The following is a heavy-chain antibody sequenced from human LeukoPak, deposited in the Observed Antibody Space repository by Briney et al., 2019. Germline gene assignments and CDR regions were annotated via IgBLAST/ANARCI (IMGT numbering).Heavy chain of an antibody. J-gene: IGHJ6*03. CDR2: IYSTWST. D-gene: IGHD3-10*01. Sequence: SETLSLTCTVSGGAISSFSYYWSWIRHPAGKGREWIGRIYSTWSTNYTLSLKIPLTVSVDTSKNQFSLKLSSVTAAETAVYYCARTTMVRGTYYMDVWGKGNTVTISS. CDR3: ARTTMVRGTYYMDV. CDR1: GGAISSFSYY. V-gene: IGHV4-61*10.